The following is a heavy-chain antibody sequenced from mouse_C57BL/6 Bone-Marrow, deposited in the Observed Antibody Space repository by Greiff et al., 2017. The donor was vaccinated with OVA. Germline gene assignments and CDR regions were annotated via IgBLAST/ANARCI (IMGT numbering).Heavy chain of an antibody. V-gene: IGHV1-64*01. CDR1: GYTFTSYW. CDR3: ASRRLGQDFDY. J-gene: IGHJ2*01. Sequence: VQLQQSGAELVKPGASVKLSCKASGYTFTSYWMHWVKQRPGQGLEWIGMIHPNSGSTNYNEKFKSKATLTVDKSSSTAYMQLSSLTSEDSAVYYCASRRLGQDFDYWGQGTTLTVSS. D-gene: IGHD3-3*01. CDR2: IHPNSGST.